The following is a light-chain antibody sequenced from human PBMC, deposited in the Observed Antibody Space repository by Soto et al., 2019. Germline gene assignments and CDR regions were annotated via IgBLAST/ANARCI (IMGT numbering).Light chain of an antibody. CDR2: LNSDGSH. J-gene: IGLJ2*01. Sequence: QLVLTQSPSASASLGASVKLTCTLSSGHSTYDIAWHQQQPEKGPRFLMKLNSDGSHNNGDGIPDRFSGSSSGTERYLTISSLQSDDEADYYCQTWGTGIQVFGGGTKLTVL. CDR1: SGHSTYD. V-gene: IGLV4-69*01. CDR3: QTWGTGIQV.